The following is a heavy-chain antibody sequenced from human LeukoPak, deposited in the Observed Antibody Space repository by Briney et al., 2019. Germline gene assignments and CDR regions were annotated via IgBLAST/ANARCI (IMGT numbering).Heavy chain of an antibody. V-gene: IGHV1-8*03. CDR2: MNPNSGNT. Sequence: ASVKVSCKASGYTFTSYDINWVRQATGQGLEWMGWMNPNSGNTGYAQKFQGRVTITRNTSISTAYMELSSLRSEDTAVYYCARGGVMVRGVINYYYYMDVWSKGTTVTVSS. CDR1: GYTFTSYD. CDR3: ARGGVMVRGVINYYYYMDV. J-gene: IGHJ6*03. D-gene: IGHD3-10*01.